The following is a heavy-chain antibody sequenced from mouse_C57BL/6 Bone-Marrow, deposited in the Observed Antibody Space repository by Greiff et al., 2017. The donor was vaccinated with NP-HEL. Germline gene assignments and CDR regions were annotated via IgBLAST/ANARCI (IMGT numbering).Heavy chain of an antibody. V-gene: IGHV3-8*01. D-gene: IGHD1-1*01. CDR1: GYSITSDY. CDR3: ARLLRSDWYFDV. CDR2: ISYSGST. J-gene: IGHJ1*03. Sequence: VQLKESGPGLAKPSQTLSLTCSVTGYSITSDYWNWIRKFPGHKLEYMGYISYSGSTSYNPSLKRRISTTRDTSTNQYYLQLNSVTTEDTATYYGARLLRSDWYFDVWGTGTTVTVSS.